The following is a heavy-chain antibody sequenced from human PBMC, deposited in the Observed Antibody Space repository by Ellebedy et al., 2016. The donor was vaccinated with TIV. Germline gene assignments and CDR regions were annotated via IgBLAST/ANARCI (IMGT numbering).Heavy chain of an antibody. CDR1: RITFNMYA. J-gene: IGHJ4*02. Sequence: GESLKISXAASRITFNMYAMTWVRQAPGKGLEWVSTISSGGENTYYVDSVKGRFTISRDNFKNTLYLQMNSLRDDDTAIYYCARGSGGTYYAVVTDWGQGALVTVSS. CDR3: ARGSGGTYYAVVTD. CDR2: ISSGGENT. D-gene: IGHD2-21*02. V-gene: IGHV3-23*01.